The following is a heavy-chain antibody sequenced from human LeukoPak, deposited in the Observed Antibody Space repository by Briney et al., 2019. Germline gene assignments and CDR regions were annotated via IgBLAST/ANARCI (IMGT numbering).Heavy chain of an antibody. Sequence: GGSLRLSCAASGFTFSSYAMSWVRQAPGKGLEWVSAISGSGGSTYYADSVKGRFTISRDNSKNTLYLQMDSLRAEDTAVYYCAKDRYSYGPTYYFDYWGQGTLVTVSS. J-gene: IGHJ4*02. CDR2: ISGSGGST. D-gene: IGHD5-18*01. V-gene: IGHV3-23*01. CDR1: GFTFSSYA. CDR3: AKDRYSYGPTYYFDY.